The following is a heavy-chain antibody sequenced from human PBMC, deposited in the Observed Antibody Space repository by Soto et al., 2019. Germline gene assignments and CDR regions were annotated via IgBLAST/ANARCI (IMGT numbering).Heavy chain of an antibody. J-gene: IGHJ4*02. V-gene: IGHV3-23*01. CDR3: ATRYCSRSDCYAHDY. Sequence: GGSLRLSCATSGLTFNTYAMIWVRQAPGKGLEWVSAISAGGESTYFADSVKGRFTISRDNSKYTLYLQMNSLRAEDTAIYYCATRYCSRSDCYAHDYWGQGTLVTVSS. CDR1: GLTFNTYA. D-gene: IGHD2-2*01. CDR2: ISAGGEST.